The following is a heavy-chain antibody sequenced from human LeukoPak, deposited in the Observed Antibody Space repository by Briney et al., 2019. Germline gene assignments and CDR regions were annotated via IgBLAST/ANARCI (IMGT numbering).Heavy chain of an antibody. CDR1: GYTFTSYD. CDR2: MNPNSGNT. V-gene: IGHV1-8*01. J-gene: IGHJ3*02. Sequence: ASVRVSCKASGYTFTSYDINWVRQATGQGLEWMGWMNPNSGNTGYAQKFQGRVTMTRNTSISTAYMELSSLRSEGTAVYYCARGLYIAVGAFDIWGQGTMVTVSS. CDR3: ARGLYIAVGAFDI. D-gene: IGHD5-12*01.